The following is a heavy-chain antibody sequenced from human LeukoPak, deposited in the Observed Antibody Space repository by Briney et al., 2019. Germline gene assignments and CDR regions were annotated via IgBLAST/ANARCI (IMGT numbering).Heavy chain of an antibody. V-gene: IGHV1-3*03. CDR3: ARVAAPSLTYYFDY. J-gene: IGHJ4*02. CDR2: INAGNGNT. CDR1: GYTFTNYA. Sequence: ASVKVSCKASGYTFTNYAVNWVRQAPGQGLEWMGWINAGNGNTKYSQKFQDRVTLTRDASASTAYMELSSLRSEDMAVYYCARVAAPSLTYYFDYWGQGTLVTVSS. D-gene: IGHD6-6*01.